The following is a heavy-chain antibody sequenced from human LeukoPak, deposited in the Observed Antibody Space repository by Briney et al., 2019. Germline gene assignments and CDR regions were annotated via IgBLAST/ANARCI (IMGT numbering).Heavy chain of an antibody. D-gene: IGHD1-26*01. CDR2: INHSGST. J-gene: IGHJ4*02. CDR1: GGSFSGYY. CDR3: ARRRGSGSYNFDY. V-gene: IGHV4-34*01. Sequence: PSETLSLTCAVYGGSFSGYYWSWIRQPPGKGLEWIGEINHSGSTNYNPSLKSRVTISVDTSKNQLSLKLSSVTAADTAVYYCARRRGSGSYNFDYWGQGTLVTVSS.